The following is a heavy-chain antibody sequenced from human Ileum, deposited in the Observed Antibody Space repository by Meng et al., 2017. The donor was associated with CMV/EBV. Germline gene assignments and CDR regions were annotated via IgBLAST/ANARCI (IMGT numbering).Heavy chain of an antibody. J-gene: IGHJ4*02. V-gene: IGHV3-74*01. CDR1: GFSFSSYW. D-gene: IGHD1-26*01. CDR2: IQNDGISI. Sequence: GESLKISCAASGFSFSSYWMHWVRQVPGRGLEWISRIQNDGISIVYADSVKGRFTISRDNAKSTLYLHVNSLRLEDTAVYYCARDGSYRFDYWGQGTLVTVSS. CDR3: ARDGSYRFDY.